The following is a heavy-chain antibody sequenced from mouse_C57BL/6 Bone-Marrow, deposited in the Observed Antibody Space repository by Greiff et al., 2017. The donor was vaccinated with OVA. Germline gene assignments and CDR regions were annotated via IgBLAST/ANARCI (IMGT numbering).Heavy chain of an antibody. CDR1: GYTFTSYW. CDR2: IHPNSGST. Sequence: QVQLQQSGAELVKPGASVKLSCKASGYTFTSYWMHWVKQRPGQGLEWIGMIHPNSGSTNYNEKFKSKATLTVDKSSSTAYMQLSSLTSEDSAVYYCAMGGSYYYGFFDYWGQGTTLTVSS. V-gene: IGHV1-64*01. D-gene: IGHD1-1*01. J-gene: IGHJ2*01. CDR3: AMGGSYYYGFFDY.